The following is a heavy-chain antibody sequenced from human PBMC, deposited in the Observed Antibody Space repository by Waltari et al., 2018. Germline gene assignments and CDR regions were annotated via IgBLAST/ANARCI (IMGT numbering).Heavy chain of an antibody. Sequence: QVQLVESGGGVVQPGRSLRLSCAASGFTFSSYGMHWVRQAPGKGLEWVAVISYDGSNKYYADSVKGRVTISRDNSKNTLYLQMNSLRAEDTAVYYCANLEAARPYWGQGTLVTVSS. J-gene: IGHJ4*02. V-gene: IGHV3-30*18. D-gene: IGHD6-6*01. CDR3: ANLEAARPY. CDR1: GFTFSSYG. CDR2: ISYDGSNK.